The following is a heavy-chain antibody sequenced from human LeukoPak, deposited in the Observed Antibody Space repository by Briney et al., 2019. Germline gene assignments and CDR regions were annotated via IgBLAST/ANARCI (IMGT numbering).Heavy chain of an antibody. CDR3: AKDRGDCSSTSCYLSD. Sequence: GGSLRLSCAASGFTFSSYAMAWVRQAPGKGLGLVSAISTTGGGTYYADSVKGRFTISRDNSKNTLYLQMNSLRAEDTAVYSCAKDRGDCSSTSCYLSDWGQGTLVTVSS. CDR1: GFTFSSYA. D-gene: IGHD2-2*01. CDR2: ISTTGGGT. V-gene: IGHV3-23*01. J-gene: IGHJ4*02.